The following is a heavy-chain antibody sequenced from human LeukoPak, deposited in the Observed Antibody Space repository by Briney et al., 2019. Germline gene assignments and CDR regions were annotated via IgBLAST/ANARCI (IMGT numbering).Heavy chain of an antibody. CDR2: MYYSGTT. J-gene: IGHJ4*02. Sequence: SETLSLTCTVSGVSITSYYWSWIRQPPGKGLEWIGNMYYSGTTNYNPSLKSRVTISADTSKNQLSLKLKSVTAADTAVYYCAGDDNSSWWPYWGLGTLVTVSS. D-gene: IGHD6-13*01. CDR1: GVSITSYY. V-gene: IGHV4-59*01. CDR3: AGDDNSSWWPY.